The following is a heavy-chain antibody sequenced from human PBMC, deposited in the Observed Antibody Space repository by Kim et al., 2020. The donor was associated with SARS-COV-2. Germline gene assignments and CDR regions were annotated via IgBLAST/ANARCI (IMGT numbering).Heavy chain of an antibody. Sequence: ASVKVSCKASGYTFTSYDINWVRQATGQGLEWMGWMNPNSGNTGYAQKFQGRVTMTRNTSISTAYMELSSLRSEDTAVYYCATTPTLFDSSGYGAFDIWGQGTMVTVSS. D-gene: IGHD3-22*01. CDR2: MNPNSGNT. CDR3: ATTPTLFDSSGYGAFDI. J-gene: IGHJ3*02. CDR1: GYTFTSYD. V-gene: IGHV1-8*01.